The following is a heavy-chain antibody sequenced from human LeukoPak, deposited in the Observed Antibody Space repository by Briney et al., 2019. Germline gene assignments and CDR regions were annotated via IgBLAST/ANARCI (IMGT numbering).Heavy chain of an antibody. CDR3: ARDQGSGWFDY. Sequence: PLGTLSLTPTFSRVSPRRYNWSASPPPPGKGVVWIGDIYYSGSTNYSPSLKSRVTISVDTSKNHFSLKLSSVTAADTAVYYCARDQGSGWFDYWGQGTLVTVSS. D-gene: IGHD6-25*01. V-gene: IGHV4-59*01. CDR2: IYYSGST. CDR1: RVSPRRYN. J-gene: IGHJ4*02.